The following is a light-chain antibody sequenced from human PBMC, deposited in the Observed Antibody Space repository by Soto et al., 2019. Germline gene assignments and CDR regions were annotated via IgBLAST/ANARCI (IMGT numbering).Light chain of an antibody. V-gene: IGKV3-20*01. CDR1: ESVRSGS. Sequence: EIVLTQSPGTLSLSPGERATLSCRASESVRSGSLAWYQHKPGQAPRLLIYDASSRATDIPDRFSGSGSGTDFTLTISRLEPEDFAVYFCHQYGSSPRTFGQGTNVEIK. CDR3: HQYGSSPRT. J-gene: IGKJ1*01. CDR2: DAS.